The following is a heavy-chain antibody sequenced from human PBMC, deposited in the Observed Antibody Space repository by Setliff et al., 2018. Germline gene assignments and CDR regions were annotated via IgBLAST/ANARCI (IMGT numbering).Heavy chain of an antibody. D-gene: IGHD2-21*02. J-gene: IGHJ4*02. CDR3: ARDLGHGGDSDY. CDR2: IGHTGSI. V-gene: IGHV4-59*12. CDR1: GGSISSYY. Sequence: PSQTLSLTCTVSGGSISSYYWGWIRQPPGKGLEWVGNIGHTGSINYNPPLKSRLTISRDTSKNQVSLKLNSVTATDTAVYYCARDLGHGGDSDYWGQGSLVTVSS.